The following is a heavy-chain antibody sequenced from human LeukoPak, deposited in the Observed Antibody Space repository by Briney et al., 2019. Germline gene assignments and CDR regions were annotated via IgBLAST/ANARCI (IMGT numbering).Heavy chain of an antibody. J-gene: IGHJ4*02. Sequence: PGGSLRLSCAASGFTFSNCSINWVRQAPGKGLEWVSSISSSSSYIYYADSVKGRFTISRDDAKNSLYLQMNSLRAEDTAVYYCANEGGGIYGEGFDHWGQGTLVAVSS. D-gene: IGHD4-17*01. CDR2: ISSSSSYI. CDR1: GFTFSNCS. CDR3: ANEGGGIYGEGFDH. V-gene: IGHV3-21*01.